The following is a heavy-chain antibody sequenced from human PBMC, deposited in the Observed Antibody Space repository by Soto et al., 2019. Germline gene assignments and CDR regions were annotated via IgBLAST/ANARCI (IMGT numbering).Heavy chain of an antibody. CDR3: ARARYDFWSGSPSLNWFDP. CDR1: GFTFSSYE. CDR2: ISSSGSTI. J-gene: IGHJ5*02. Sequence: HPGGSLRLSCAASGFTFSSYEMNWVRQAPGKGLEWVSYISSSGSTIYYADSVKGRFTISRDNAKNSLYLQMNSLRAEDTAVYYCARARYDFWSGSPSLNWFDPWGQGTLVTVSS. D-gene: IGHD3-3*01. V-gene: IGHV3-48*03.